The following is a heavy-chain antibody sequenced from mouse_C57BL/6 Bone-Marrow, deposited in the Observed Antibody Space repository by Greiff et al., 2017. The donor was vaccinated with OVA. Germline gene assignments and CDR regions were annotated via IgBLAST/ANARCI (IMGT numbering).Heavy chain of an antibody. V-gene: IGHV1-5*01. CDR1: GYTFTSYW. Sequence: EVQRVESGTVLARPGASVKMSCTTSGYTFTSYWMHWVKQRPGKGLEWIGAIYPGNSDTSYNQKFKGKAKLTAVTSASTAYMELSSLTNEDSAVYYCTRRKYGSSWFAYWGQGTLVTVSA. CDR2: IYPGNSDT. D-gene: IGHD1-1*01. CDR3: TRRKYGSSWFAY. J-gene: IGHJ3*01.